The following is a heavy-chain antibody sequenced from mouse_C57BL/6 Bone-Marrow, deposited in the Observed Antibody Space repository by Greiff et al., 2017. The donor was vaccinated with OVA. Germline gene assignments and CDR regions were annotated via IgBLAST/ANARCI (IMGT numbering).Heavy chain of an antibody. Sequence: VQLKEPGAELARPGASVTLSCTSSFYTFPPYVLRWVKPRTGQGLAWIGEIYPRSGNTYYNEKFKGKATLTADKSSSTAYMELRSLTSEDSAVYFCARDYYGSSDEDYWGQGTTLTVSS. CDR3: ARDYYGSSDEDY. V-gene: IGHV1-81*01. CDR2: IYPRSGNT. J-gene: IGHJ2*01. D-gene: IGHD1-1*01. CDR1: FYTFPPYV.